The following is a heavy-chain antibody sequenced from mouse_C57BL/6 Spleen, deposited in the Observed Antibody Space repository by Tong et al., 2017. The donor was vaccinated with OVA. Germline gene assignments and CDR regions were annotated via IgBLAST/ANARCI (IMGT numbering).Heavy chain of an antibody. D-gene: IGHD1-1*01. Sequence: VQLQESGPELVKPGASVKLSCKVSGYTFTEYTIHWVKQRSGQGLEWIGWFYPGSGSIKYNEKFKDKATLTADKSYSTVYMELSRLTSEDSAVYFCARHEEDYYGSSYYYFDYWGQGTTLTVSS. CDR3: ARHEEDYYGSSYYYFDY. J-gene: IGHJ2*01. CDR1: GYTFTEYT. CDR2: FYPGSGSI. V-gene: IGHV1-62-2*01.